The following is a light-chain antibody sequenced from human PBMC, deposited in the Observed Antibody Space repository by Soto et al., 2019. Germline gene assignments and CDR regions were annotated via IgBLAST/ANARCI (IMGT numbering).Light chain of an antibody. Sequence: QSALTQPASVSGSPGQSITISCTGTSSDIGAYNYVSWYQQHPGKAPKLMIYDVNIRPSGVSNRFSGSKSGNTASLTISGLQAEDEAAYYCTSWTTSTTMIFGGGTQLTVL. V-gene: IGLV2-14*03. CDR2: DVN. CDR3: TSWTTSTTMI. CDR1: SSDIGAYNY. J-gene: IGLJ2*01.